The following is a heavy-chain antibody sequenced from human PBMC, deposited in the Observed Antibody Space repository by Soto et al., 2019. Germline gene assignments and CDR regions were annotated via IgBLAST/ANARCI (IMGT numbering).Heavy chain of an antibody. J-gene: IGHJ4*02. Sequence: SGPTLVNPTQTLTLTCTFSGFSLRTNGVGVGWVRQSPGKALEWLALIFWDDDERYSPSLKSRLTITKDTSKKQVVLTITKKDPVDTATYYCLYFFLRGPDRRTLLAYWGQGTLVIVSS. V-gene: IGHV2-5*02. CDR1: GFSLRTNGVG. CDR3: LYFFLRGPDRRTLLAY. CDR2: IFWDDDE. D-gene: IGHD3-16*01.